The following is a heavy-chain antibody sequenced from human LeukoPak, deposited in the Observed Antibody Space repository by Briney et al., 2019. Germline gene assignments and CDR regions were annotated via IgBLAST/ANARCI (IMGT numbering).Heavy chain of an antibody. V-gene: IGHV4-38-2*01. CDR1: GYSISSGYY. CDR2: IYHTGST. CDR3: ARDKDDYVWGTYRW. Sequence: SETLSLTCAVSGYSISSGYYWGWVRQAPGKGLEWIGSIYHTGSTDYNPSLKSRLTISVDMSKNQFSLNLRSVAAADTAVYYCARDKDDYVWGTYRWWGQGMLVTVSS. J-gene: IGHJ4*02. D-gene: IGHD3-16*02.